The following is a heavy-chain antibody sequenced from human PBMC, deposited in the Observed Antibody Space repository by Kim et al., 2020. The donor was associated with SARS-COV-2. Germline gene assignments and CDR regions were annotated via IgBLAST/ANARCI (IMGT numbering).Heavy chain of an antibody. Sequence: GGSLRLSCAVSGFTFSSYSMNWVRQAPGKGLEWVSSISSGSSYRYYADSVKGRFTISRDNAKNSLYLQMNSLRAEDTAVYYCARDPNYGDYSIDYWGQGT. CDR1: GFTFSSYS. D-gene: IGHD4-17*01. CDR2: ISSGSSYR. J-gene: IGHJ4*02. CDR3: ARDPNYGDYSIDY. V-gene: IGHV3-21*01.